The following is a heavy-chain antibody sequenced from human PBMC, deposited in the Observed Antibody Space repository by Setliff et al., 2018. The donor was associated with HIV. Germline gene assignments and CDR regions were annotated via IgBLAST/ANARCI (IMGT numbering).Heavy chain of an antibody. D-gene: IGHD1-26*01. CDR1: GFTFSGSA. CDR3: ARDSGTTVGATGPGY. Sequence: GGSLRLSCAASGFTFSGSAMHWVRQASGKGLEWVGRILDKANNYATAYAASLEGRFTISRDNAKNSLYLQMNSLTAEDTAVYYCARDSGTTVGATGPGYWGQGTLVTVSS. CDR2: ILDKANNYAT. J-gene: IGHJ4*02. V-gene: IGHV3-73*01.